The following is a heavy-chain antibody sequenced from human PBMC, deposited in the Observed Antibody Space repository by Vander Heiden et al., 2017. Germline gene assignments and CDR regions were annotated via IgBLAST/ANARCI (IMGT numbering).Heavy chain of an antibody. CDR1: VFTLSNYG. Sequence: VHLVESVVGVVQPGSSLRLSCAASVFTLSNYGMHWVRQAPGRGLEWVAVTWYDGSRKYFADPVQDRFSISRDNSKVFLQMNSLRAEDTAVYYCARDGRVRGIIMRPYYYYGMDVWGQGTAVTVSS. CDR3: ARDGRVRGIIMRPYYYYGMDV. J-gene: IGHJ6*02. V-gene: IGHV3-33*01. D-gene: IGHD3-10*01. CDR2: TWYDGSRK.